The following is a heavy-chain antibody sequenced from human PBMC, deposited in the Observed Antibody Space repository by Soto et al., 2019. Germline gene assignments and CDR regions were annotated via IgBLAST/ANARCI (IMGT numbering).Heavy chain of an antibody. CDR2: IYPGDSDT. CDR1: GDSFTSYW. V-gene: IGHV5-51*01. J-gene: IGHJ6*02. Sequence: GQYLKISCKGSGDSFTSYWIGWVRQMPGKGLEWMGIIYPGDSDTRYSPSFQGQVTISADKSISTAYLQWSSLKASDTAMYYCARHGGIVVVVAATSHYGMDVWGQGTTVTVSS. D-gene: IGHD2-15*01. CDR3: ARHGGIVVVVAATSHYGMDV.